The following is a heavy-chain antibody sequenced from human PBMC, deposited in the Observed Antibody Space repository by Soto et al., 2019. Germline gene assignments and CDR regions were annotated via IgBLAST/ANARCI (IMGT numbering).Heavy chain of an antibody. CDR1: GYNFNNYW. CDR2: IDPSDSDT. D-gene: IGHD5-12*01. J-gene: IGHJ3*02. CDR3: ARGYSCLADDGFDI. V-gene: IGHV5-51*01. Sequence: GESLKISCKGSGYNFNNYWIGWVRQMPGKGLERMGIIDPSDSDTRCSPSFQGQVTMSADKSMTTAYLQWSSLKASDNAMYYCARGYSCLADDGFDIWGQGAMVTGSS.